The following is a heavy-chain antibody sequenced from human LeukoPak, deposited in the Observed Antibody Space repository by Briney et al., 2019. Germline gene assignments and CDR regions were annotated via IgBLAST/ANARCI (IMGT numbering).Heavy chain of an antibody. CDR3: ARAVRDRGVILPWFDP. D-gene: IGHD3-10*01. CDR1: GGSITTSY. J-gene: IGHJ5*02. V-gene: IGHV4-59*01. CDR2: IYYSGST. Sequence: PSETPSLTCTLSGGSITTSYRSWIRQPPGNGLEWIGYIYYSGSTIYNPSLKSRVTISVDTSKNQFSLKLSSVIAADTAVYYCARAVRDRGVILPWFDPWGQGTLVTVSS.